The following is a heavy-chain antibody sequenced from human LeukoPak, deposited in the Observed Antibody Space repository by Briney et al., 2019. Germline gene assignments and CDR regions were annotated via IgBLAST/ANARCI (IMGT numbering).Heavy chain of an antibody. J-gene: IGHJ4*02. CDR2: IIPIFGTA. V-gene: IGHV1-69*13. CDR3: ARETGHGYNWMGY. D-gene: IGHD5-24*01. CDR1: GGTFSSYA. Sequence: SVKVSCKASGGTFSSYAISWVRQAPGQGLEWMGGIIPIFGTANSAQTFQGRVTITADESTSTAYMELRSLRSEDTAVYYCARETGHGYNWMGYWGQGTLVTVSS.